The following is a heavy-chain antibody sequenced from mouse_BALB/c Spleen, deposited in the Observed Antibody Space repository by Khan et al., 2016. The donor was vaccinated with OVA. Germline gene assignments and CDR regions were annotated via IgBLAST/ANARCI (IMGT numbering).Heavy chain of an antibody. J-gene: IGHJ4*01. CDR3: AGFETSYYAMDY. V-gene: IGHV2-3*01. D-gene: IGHD3-2*01. CDR1: GFSLTSYG. CDR2: IWGDGST. Sequence: QVQLKQSGPGLVARSQSLSITCTVSGFSLTSYGVSWVRQPPGKGLEWLGVIWGDGSTNYHSALKSRLSISKDNSKSQVFLKLNSLQTDDTATYXCAGFETSYYAMDYWGQGTSVTVSS.